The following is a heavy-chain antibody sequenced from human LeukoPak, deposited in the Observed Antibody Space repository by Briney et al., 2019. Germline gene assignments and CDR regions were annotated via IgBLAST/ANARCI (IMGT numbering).Heavy chain of an antibody. CDR1: GFTFSSYS. V-gene: IGHV3-21*01. D-gene: IGHD1-26*01. CDR3: ARDPYNGSYGDYYYYYMDV. J-gene: IGHJ6*03. Sequence: GGSLRLSCAASGFTFSSYSMNWVRQAPGKGLEWVSSITTSSTYIYYADSVKGRFTISRDNAKNSLFLQMNSLRAEDTAIYYCARDPYNGSYGDYYYYYMDVWGKGTTVTVSS. CDR2: ITTSSTYI.